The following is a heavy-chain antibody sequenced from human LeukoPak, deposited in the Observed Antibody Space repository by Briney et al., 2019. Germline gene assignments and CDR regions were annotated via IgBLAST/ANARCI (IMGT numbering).Heavy chain of an antibody. D-gene: IGHD2-21*01. Sequence: GRSLILSCAASGLTFSACSMSWVRQAPGKGQEWVSTITSGSRTYHADSVKGRFTVSRDNSKNTLFLQMNSLRVEDTAVYFCAAKVGGDYYDYWGQGTLVTVSS. V-gene: IGHV3-23*01. CDR1: GLTFSACS. CDR3: AAKVGGDYYDY. J-gene: IGHJ4*02. CDR2: ITSGSRT.